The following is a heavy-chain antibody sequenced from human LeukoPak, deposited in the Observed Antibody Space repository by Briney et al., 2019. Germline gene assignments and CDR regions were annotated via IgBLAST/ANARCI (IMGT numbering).Heavy chain of an antibody. Sequence: SVKVSCKASGGTFSSYAISWVRQAPGQGLEWMGGIIPIFGTANYAQKFQGRVTITTDESTSTAYMELSSLRSEDTAVYYCARSYYYDSSGYAYYYMDVWGKGTTVTVSS. D-gene: IGHD3-22*01. V-gene: IGHV1-69*05. CDR2: IIPIFGTA. J-gene: IGHJ6*03. CDR3: ARSYYYDSSGYAYYYMDV. CDR1: GGTFSSYA.